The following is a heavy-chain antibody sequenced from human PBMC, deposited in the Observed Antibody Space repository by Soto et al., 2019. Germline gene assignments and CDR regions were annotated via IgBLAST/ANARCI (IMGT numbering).Heavy chain of an antibody. CDR2: ISGSGGST. J-gene: IGHJ3*02. CDR1: GFTFSSYA. D-gene: IGHD3-22*01. Sequence: GGSLRLSCAASGFTFSSYAMCWVRLAPGKGLEWVSAISGSGGSTYYEDSVKGRFTISRDNSKNTLYLQMNSLRADDTAIDYCAKDLYYWDSSGYDLGDFDIWGQGTMVTVSS. V-gene: IGHV3-23*01. CDR3: AKDLYYWDSSGYDLGDFDI.